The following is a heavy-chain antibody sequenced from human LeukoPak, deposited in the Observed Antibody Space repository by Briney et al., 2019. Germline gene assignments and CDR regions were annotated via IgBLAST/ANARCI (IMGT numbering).Heavy chain of an antibody. CDR3: ARRRYYDSTGYNPTYYFVY. V-gene: IGHV4-59*01. J-gene: IGHJ4*02. CDR1: GDSIIGYY. Sequence: SETLSLTCTVSGDSIIGYYWSWIRQPPGKRLEWIGYIYNTLDTTYNPSLESRVTISLDMSNKQFSLRLSSVTAADTAVYYCARRRYYDSTGYNPTYYFVYWGQGILVTVSS. D-gene: IGHD3-22*01. CDR2: IYNTLDT.